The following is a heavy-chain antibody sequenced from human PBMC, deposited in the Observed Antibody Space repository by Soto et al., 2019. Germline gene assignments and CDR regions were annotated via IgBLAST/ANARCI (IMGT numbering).Heavy chain of an antibody. Sequence: PSETLSLTCTVSGGSISSSSYYWGWIRQPPGKGLEWIGSIYYSGSTYYNPSLKSRVTISVDTSKNQFSLKLSSVTAADTAVYYCARQGVVLLWFGELSHVSPDYWGQGTLVTVSS. V-gene: IGHV4-39*01. CDR1: GGSISSSSYY. CDR2: IYYSGST. CDR3: ARQGVVLLWFGELSHVSPDY. D-gene: IGHD3-10*01. J-gene: IGHJ4*02.